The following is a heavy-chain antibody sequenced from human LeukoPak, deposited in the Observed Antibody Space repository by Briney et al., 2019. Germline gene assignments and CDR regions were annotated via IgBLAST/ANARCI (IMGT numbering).Heavy chain of an antibody. CDR3: ARDQYDTWSRRGNFDS. CDR2: IKLDGSEK. D-gene: IGHD3-3*01. J-gene: IGHJ4*02. V-gene: IGHV3-7*03. Sequence: GGSLRLSCVGSGFTFGKYWMSWVRQAPGKGLEWVANIKLDGSEKNYVDSVKGRFTISRDNTKNSLYLQMNSLRVEDTAVFYCARDQYDTWSRRGNFDSWGQGTLVIVSP. CDR1: GFTFGKYW.